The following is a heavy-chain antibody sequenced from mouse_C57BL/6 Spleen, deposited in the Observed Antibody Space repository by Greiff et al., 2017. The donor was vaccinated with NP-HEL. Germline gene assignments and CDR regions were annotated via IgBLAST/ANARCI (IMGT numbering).Heavy chain of an antibody. CDR3: TRWGLRYWYFDV. CDR1: GYTFTDYE. V-gene: IGHV1-15*01. Sequence: VQLQQSGAELVRPGASVTLSCKASGYTFTDYEMHWVKQTPVHGLEWIGAIDPETGGTAYNQKFKGKAILTADKSSSTAYMELRSLTSEDSAVYYCTRWGLRYWYFDVWGTGTTVTVSS. D-gene: IGHD2-2*01. J-gene: IGHJ1*03. CDR2: IDPETGGT.